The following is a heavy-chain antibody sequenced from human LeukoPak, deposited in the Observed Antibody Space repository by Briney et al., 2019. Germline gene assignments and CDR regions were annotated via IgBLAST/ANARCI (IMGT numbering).Heavy chain of an antibody. Sequence: GESLRLSCAASGFTFSSYAMSWVRQAPGKGLEWVSAISGSGPSTYYGDSVRGRFTITRDTSKNTLYLQMNSLRAEDTAVYFCAKEGRSTTPGYWGQGTLVTVSS. D-gene: IGHD6-13*01. CDR2: ISGSGPST. V-gene: IGHV3-23*01. J-gene: IGHJ4*02. CDR3: AKEGRSTTPGY. CDR1: GFTFSSYA.